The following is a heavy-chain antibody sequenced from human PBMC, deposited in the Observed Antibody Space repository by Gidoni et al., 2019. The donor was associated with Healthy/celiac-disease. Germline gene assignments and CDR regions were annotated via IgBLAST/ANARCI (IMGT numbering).Heavy chain of an antibody. J-gene: IGHJ5*02. D-gene: IGHD2-21*02. CDR2: IYYSEST. CDR1: ARSFSSGGYS. Sequence: QVHLHESGPGLVQPSPTLSLPCTVSARSFSSGGYSWRWIRQHPGKGLEWIGYIYYSESTYYNPSLKSRVTISVDTSKNQCSLKLSSVTAADTAVYYCARGVVVVTAIWFDPWGQGTLVTVSS. V-gene: IGHV4-31*03. CDR3: ARGVVVVTAIWFDP.